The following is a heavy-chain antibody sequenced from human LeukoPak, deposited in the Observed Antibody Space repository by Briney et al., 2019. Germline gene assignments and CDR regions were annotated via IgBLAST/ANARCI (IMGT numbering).Heavy chain of an antibody. Sequence: GGSLRLSCAASGFTFSSYAMSWVRQAPGKGLEWVSAISGSGVSTYYADSVKGRFTISRDYSKNTLYLRMDSLRAEDTAVYYCAKDLYCSSNSCYLFDYWGQGTLVTVSS. CDR2: ISGSGVST. V-gene: IGHV3-23*01. CDR3: AKDLYCSSNSCYLFDY. CDR1: GFTFSSYA. J-gene: IGHJ4*02. D-gene: IGHD2-2*01.